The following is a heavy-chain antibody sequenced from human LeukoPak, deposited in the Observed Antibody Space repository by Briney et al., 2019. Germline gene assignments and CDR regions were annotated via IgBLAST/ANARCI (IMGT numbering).Heavy chain of an antibody. CDR2: IYYRGST. D-gene: IGHD6-6*01. J-gene: IGHJ3*02. Sequence: SETLSLTCTVSGGSISIYYWSWIRQPPGKGLEWIGYIYYRGSTNYNPSLKTRVTISVDTSKNQFSLKPSSVTAADTAVYYCARDRGSSSSGAFDIWGQGTMVTVSS. CDR1: GGSISIYY. V-gene: IGHV4-59*01. CDR3: ARDRGSSSSGAFDI.